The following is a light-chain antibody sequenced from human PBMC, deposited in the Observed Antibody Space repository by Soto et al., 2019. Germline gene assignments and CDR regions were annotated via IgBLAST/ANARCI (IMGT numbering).Light chain of an antibody. CDR2: GAS. CDR1: QSVSDN. CDR3: QQYHNWPYT. V-gene: IGKV3-15*01. J-gene: IGKJ2*01. Sequence: ETVITQSPATLSVSPGEGATLSCRASQSVSDNLACYQRKPGQAPRLLIYGASTRATGIPPRFSGSGSGTEFTLTIGSLQSEDFAVYYCQQYHNWPYTFGQGTKLEIK.